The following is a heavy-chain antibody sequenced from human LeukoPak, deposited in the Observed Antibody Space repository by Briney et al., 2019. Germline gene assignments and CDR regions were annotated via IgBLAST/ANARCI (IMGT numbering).Heavy chain of an antibody. CDR3: ARLIFIMTTVTPLAYFDY. Sequence: SETLSLTCTVSGGSISSSRYYWGWIRQPPGKGLEWIGSIYYSGSTYYNPSLKSRVTISVDTSKNQFSLKLSSVTAADTAVYYCARLIFIMTTVTPLAYFDYWGQGTLVTVSS. J-gene: IGHJ4*02. V-gene: IGHV4-39*01. CDR1: GGSISSSRYY. CDR2: IYYSGST. D-gene: IGHD4-17*01.